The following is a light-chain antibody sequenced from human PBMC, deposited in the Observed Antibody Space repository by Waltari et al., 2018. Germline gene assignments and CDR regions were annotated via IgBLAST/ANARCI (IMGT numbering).Light chain of an antibody. V-gene: IGLV2-14*01. J-gene: IGLJ1*01. CDR3: SSYTGSSNTLYV. CDR1: SGDVGRYNY. CDR2: ALR. Sequence: QSALTQPASVSGSPGQSITISCTGTSGDVGRYNYVSWYQQHPGKPPQLLISALRNRPSGVSNRFSGSKSDITASLTISGLQSEDEADYYCSSYTGSSNTLYVFGTGTKVTVL.